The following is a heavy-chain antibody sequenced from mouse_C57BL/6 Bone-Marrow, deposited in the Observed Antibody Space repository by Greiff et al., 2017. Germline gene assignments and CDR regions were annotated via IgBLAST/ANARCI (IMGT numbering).Heavy chain of an antibody. CDR1: GFTFTDYY. Sequence: EVMLVESGGGLVQPGGSLSLSCAASGFTFTDYYMSWVRQPPGKALEWLGFIRNKANGYTTEYSASLKGRFTISRDNSQSILYLQMNALRAEDSATYYCARTYDGNYSYWYFDVWGTGTTVTVSS. J-gene: IGHJ1*03. CDR3: ARTYDGNYSYWYFDV. V-gene: IGHV7-3*01. D-gene: IGHD2-10*01. CDR2: IRNKANGYTT.